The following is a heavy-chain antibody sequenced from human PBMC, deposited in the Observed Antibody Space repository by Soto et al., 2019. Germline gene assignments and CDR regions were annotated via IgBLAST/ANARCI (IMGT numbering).Heavy chain of an antibody. CDR3: ARRAYSYGYNDAFDI. J-gene: IGHJ3*02. CDR1: GFTFSSYS. CDR2: ISSSSSYI. D-gene: IGHD5-18*01. Sequence: EVQLVESGGGLVKPGGSLRLSCAASGFTFSSYSMNWVRQAPGKGLEWVSSISSSSSYIYYADSVKGRFTISRDNAKNSLYLQMNSLRAEDTAVYYSARRAYSYGYNDAFDIWGQGTMVTVSS. V-gene: IGHV3-21*01.